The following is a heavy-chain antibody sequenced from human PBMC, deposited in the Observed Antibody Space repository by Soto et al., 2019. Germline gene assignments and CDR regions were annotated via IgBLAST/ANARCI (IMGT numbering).Heavy chain of an antibody. D-gene: IGHD1-7*01. CDR2: IYRPGST. J-gene: IGHJ4*02. V-gene: IGHV4-4*02. Sequence: QVQLQESGPGLVKPSGTLSLTCAVSGGSFTSNNWWTWVRQPPGQGLEWIGEIYRPGSTNYNPSLKSRVTISLDKSENQFSLKVTSLTDADTAVYYCASRDPGTSVDYWGQGTLVTVSS. CDR3: ASRDPGTSVDY. CDR1: GGSFTSNNW.